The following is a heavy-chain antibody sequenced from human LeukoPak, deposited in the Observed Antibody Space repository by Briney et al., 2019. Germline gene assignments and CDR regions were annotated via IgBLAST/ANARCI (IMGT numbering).Heavy chain of an antibody. J-gene: IGHJ4*02. D-gene: IGHD6-19*01. V-gene: IGHV1-8*01. Sequence: ASVKVSCKASGYTFTSYDINWVRQATGQGLEWMGWMNPNSGNTGYAQKFQGRVTMTRNTSISTAYMELSSLRSEDTAVYYCARGRGWSSGRFPPFDYWGQGTLVTVSS. CDR2: MNPNSGNT. CDR1: GYTFTSYD. CDR3: ARGRGWSSGRFPPFDY.